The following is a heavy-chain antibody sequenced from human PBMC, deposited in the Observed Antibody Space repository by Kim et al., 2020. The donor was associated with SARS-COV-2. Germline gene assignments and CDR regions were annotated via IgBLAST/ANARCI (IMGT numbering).Heavy chain of an antibody. V-gene: IGHV3-49*03. Sequence: GGSLRLSCTTSGFIFGDYSMSWIRQAPGKGLEWVGFIRSKHSGGTAEHAAAVKGRFTISRDDSKSIAYLQMNSLKTEDTAVYYCCREAGSQGRRSSFYGVDVWGQGTTVIVS. CDR1: GFIFGDYS. CDR2: IRSKHSGGTA. J-gene: IGHJ6*02. CDR3: CREAGSQGRRSSFYGVDV. D-gene: IGHD1-26*01.